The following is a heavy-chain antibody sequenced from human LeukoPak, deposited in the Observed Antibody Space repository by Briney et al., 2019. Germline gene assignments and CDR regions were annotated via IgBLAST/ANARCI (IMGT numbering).Heavy chain of an antibody. Sequence: GGSLRLSCAASGFTFHYYWMSWVRQAPGKGLEWVANIKEDGSEKYYVDSVKGRFTISRDNAENSLYLQMNNLRAEDTAVYYCAREYSSSWYEYAFDIWGQGTMVTVSS. CDR1: GFTFHYYW. V-gene: IGHV3-7*01. J-gene: IGHJ3*02. CDR3: AREYSSSWYEYAFDI. CDR2: IKEDGSEK. D-gene: IGHD6-13*01.